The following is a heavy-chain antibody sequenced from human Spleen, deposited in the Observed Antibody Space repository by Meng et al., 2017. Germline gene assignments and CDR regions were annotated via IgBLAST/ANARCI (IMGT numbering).Heavy chain of an antibody. Sequence: GESLKISCAGSGFTFSGYSMNWVRQAPGKGLEWVSSISSSSSNIFYVDSVKGRFTISRDNAKNSLYLQMNSLRAEDTAVYFCARDYGGNSGGYWGQGTLVTVSS. D-gene: IGHD4-23*01. CDR3: ARDYGGNSGGY. V-gene: IGHV3-21*01. CDR1: GFTFSGYS. J-gene: IGHJ4*02. CDR2: ISSSSSNI.